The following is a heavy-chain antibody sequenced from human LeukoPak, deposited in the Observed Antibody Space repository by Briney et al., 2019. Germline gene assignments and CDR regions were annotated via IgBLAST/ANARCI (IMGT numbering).Heavy chain of an antibody. J-gene: IGHJ4*02. CDR1: GYTFTSYG. Sequence: ASVKVSCKASGYTFTSYGISWVRQAPGQGLEWMGWISAYNGNTNYAQKLQGRVTMTTDTSTSTAYMELRSLRSDGTAVYYCARHGSIAARPLYCFDYWGQGTLVTVSS. D-gene: IGHD6-6*01. CDR3: ARHGSIAARPLYCFDY. V-gene: IGHV1-18*01. CDR2: ISAYNGNT.